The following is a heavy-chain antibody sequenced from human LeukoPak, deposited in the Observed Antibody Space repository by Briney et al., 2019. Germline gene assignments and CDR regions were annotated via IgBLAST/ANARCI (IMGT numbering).Heavy chain of an antibody. Sequence: GRSLRLSCAASGFTFSNHDMHSVRQAPGKGLEWVALISYDGSNKYYVDSVQGRFTSSRDNSKNTLYLQMSSLRAEDTAVYYCAKRSTYTTSWFLFEYWGRGTLVTVSS. J-gene: IGHJ4*02. CDR3: AKRSTYTTSWFLFEY. CDR2: ISYDGSNK. CDR1: GFTFSNHD. D-gene: IGHD6-13*01. V-gene: IGHV3-30*18.